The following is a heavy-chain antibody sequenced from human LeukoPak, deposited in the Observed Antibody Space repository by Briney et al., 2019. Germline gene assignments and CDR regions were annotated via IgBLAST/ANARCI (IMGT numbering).Heavy chain of an antibody. CDR2: ISYDGSNK. V-gene: IGHV3-30*03. Sequence: PGRSLRLSCAASGFAFSSYGMHWVRQAPGKGLEWVAVISYDGSNKYYADSVKGRFTLSRDNSKSTLYLQMNSLRAEDTAVYYCACITMVRGVTNSEGWGQGTLVTVSS. CDR1: GFAFSSYG. J-gene: IGHJ4*02. D-gene: IGHD3-10*01. CDR3: ACITMVRGVTNSEG.